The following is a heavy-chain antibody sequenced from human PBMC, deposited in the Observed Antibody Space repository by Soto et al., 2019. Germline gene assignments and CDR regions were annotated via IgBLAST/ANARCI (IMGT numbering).Heavy chain of an antibody. CDR3: ASITMGRGYYYYWGMDV. Sequence: PGESLKISCKGSGYSFTSFWIGWVRQMPGKGLEWMGIIYPGDSDTRYSPSFQGQVTISADKSISTAYLQWSSLKASDTAMYFFASITMGRGYYYYWGMDVWGQASKVTVPS. V-gene: IGHV5-51*01. CDR2: IYPGDSDT. J-gene: IGHJ6*02. CDR1: GYSFTSFW. D-gene: IGHD3-10*01.